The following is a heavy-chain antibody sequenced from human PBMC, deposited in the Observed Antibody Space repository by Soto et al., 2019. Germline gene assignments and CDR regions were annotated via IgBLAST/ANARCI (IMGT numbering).Heavy chain of an antibody. CDR2: ISAYNGNT. Sequence: GASVKVSCKASGYTFTSYGISWVRQAPGQGLEWMGWISAYNGNTNYAQKLQGRVTMTTDTSTSTAYMELRSLRSDDTAVYYCARKGVSSSWYTFRPNYGMDVWGQGTTVTVSS. V-gene: IGHV1-18*04. CDR1: GYTFTSYG. CDR3: ARKGVSSSWYTFRPNYGMDV. J-gene: IGHJ6*02. D-gene: IGHD6-13*01.